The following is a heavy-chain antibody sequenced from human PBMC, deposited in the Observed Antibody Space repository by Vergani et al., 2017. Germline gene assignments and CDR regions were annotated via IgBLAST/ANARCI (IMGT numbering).Heavy chain of an antibody. D-gene: IGHD7-27*01. Sequence: EVQLLESGGGLVQPGGSLRLSCAASGFTFSSYAMSWVRQAPGKGLEWVSAISGSGGSTYYADSVKGRFTISRDNSKTTLYLQMNSLRAEDTAVYYCAKAPGVRGMHFDYWGQGTLVTVSS. CDR1: GFTFSSYA. CDR3: AKAPGVRGMHFDY. CDR2: ISGSGGST. J-gene: IGHJ4*02. V-gene: IGHV3-23*01.